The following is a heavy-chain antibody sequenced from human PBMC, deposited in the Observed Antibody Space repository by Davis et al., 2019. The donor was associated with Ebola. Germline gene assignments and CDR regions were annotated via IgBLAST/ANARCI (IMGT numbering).Heavy chain of an antibody. J-gene: IGHJ5*02. D-gene: IGHD4-17*01. CDR1: GGSIISGAYS. Sequence: PSETLSLTCAVSGGSIISGAYSWSWIRQPPGKGLEWIGYIFHSGSTYYNPSLKSRVTISVDKSRNQFSLKLSSVTAADTAVYYCARGRKALYADYENWFDPWGQGTLVTVSS. V-gene: IGHV4-30-2*01. CDR2: IFHSGST. CDR3: ARGRKALYADYENWFDP.